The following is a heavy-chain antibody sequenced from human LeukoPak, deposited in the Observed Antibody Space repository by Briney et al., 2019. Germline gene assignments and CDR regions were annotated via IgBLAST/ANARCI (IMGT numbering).Heavy chain of an antibody. CDR2: ISSSSSYI. CDR1: GFTFSSYA. V-gene: IGHV3-21*01. Sequence: GGSLRLSCAASGFTFSSYAMGWVRQAPGKGLEWVSSISSSSSYIYYADSVKGRFTISRDNAKNSLYLQMNSLRAEDTAVYYCARDSQQLVDYWGQGTLVTVSS. D-gene: IGHD6-13*01. J-gene: IGHJ4*02. CDR3: ARDSQQLVDY.